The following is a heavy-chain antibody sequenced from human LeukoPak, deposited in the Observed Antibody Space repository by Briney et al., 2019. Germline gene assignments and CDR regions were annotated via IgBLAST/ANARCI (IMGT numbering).Heavy chain of an antibody. CDR1: GGSINSHY. CDR2: IYYSGST. Sequence: PSETLSLTCTVSGGSINSHYWSWIRQSPGKGLEWIGDIYYSGSTKYNPSLKSRVTISVDTPKNDLSLRLISVLAADTAIYYCVRRDNTGWNYFDCWGQGILVTVSS. J-gene: IGHJ4*02. V-gene: IGHV4-59*08. CDR3: VRRDNTGWNYFDC. D-gene: IGHD6-19*01.